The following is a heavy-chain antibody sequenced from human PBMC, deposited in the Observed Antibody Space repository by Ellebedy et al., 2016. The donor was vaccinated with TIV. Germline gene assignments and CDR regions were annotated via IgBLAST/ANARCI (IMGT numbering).Heavy chain of an antibody. D-gene: IGHD3-3*01. CDR2: IIPIFGTA. J-gene: IGHJ6*02. V-gene: IGHV1-69*13. CDR3: AAVDYDFWSGYPLGEYYGMDV. Sequence: SVKVSCXASGGTFSSYAISWVRQAPGQGLEWMGGIIPIFGTANYAQKFQGRVTITADESTSTAYMELSSLRSEDTAVYYCAAVDYDFWSGYPLGEYYGMDVWGQGTTVTVSS. CDR1: GGTFSSYA.